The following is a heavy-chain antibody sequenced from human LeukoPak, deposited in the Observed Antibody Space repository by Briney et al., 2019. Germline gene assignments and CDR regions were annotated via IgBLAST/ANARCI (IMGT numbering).Heavy chain of an antibody. CDR3: ARDPEHYYGSGSYSRYYYMDV. Sequence: ASVKISCKASGYTFTGYYMHWVRQAPGQGLEWMGIINPSGGSTSYAQKFQGRVTMTRDTSTSTVYMELSSLRSEDTAVYYCARDPEHYYGSGSYSRYYYMDVWGKGTTVTISS. CDR2: INPSGGST. J-gene: IGHJ6*03. CDR1: GYTFTGYY. V-gene: IGHV1-46*01. D-gene: IGHD3-10*01.